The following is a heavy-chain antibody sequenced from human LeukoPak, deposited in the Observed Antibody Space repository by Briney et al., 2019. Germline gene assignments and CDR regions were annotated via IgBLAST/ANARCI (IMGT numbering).Heavy chain of an antibody. D-gene: IGHD5-12*01. CDR1: EYTFTSYD. J-gene: IGHJ4*02. CDR2: MNPNSGNT. CDR3: ARGRHPGPTWISEY. V-gene: IGHV1-8*01. Sequence: ASVKVSCKASEYTFTSYDINWVRQATGQRLEWMGWMNPNSGNTGYAQKFQGRVTMTRNTSIGTAYMELSSLTFEDTAVYYCARGRHPGPTWISEYWGQGTLVTVSS.